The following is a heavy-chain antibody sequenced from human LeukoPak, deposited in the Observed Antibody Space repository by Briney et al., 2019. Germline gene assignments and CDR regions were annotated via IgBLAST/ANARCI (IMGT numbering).Heavy chain of an antibody. CDR1: GYTFTGYY. Sequence: GASVKVSCKASGYTFTGYYMHWVRQAPGQGLEWMGWINPNSGGTNYAQKFQGRVTMTRDTSISTAYMELSRLRSDDTAVYYCARGEAVADPWNWFDPWGQGTLVTVSS. CDR2: INPNSGGT. D-gene: IGHD6-19*01. CDR3: ARGEAVADPWNWFDP. J-gene: IGHJ5*02. V-gene: IGHV1-2*02.